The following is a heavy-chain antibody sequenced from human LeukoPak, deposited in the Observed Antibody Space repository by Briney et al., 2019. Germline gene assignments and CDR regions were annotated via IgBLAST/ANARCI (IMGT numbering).Heavy chain of an antibody. J-gene: IGHJ4*02. D-gene: IGHD6-13*01. CDR1: GFTFSSYG. CDR3: AKVSAAGGYYFDY. CDR2: ISGSGGST. Sequence: GGTLRLSCAASGFTFSSYGTSWVRQAPGKGLEWVSAISGSGGSTYYADSVKGRFTISRDNSKNTLYLQMNSLRAEDTAVYYCAKVSAAGGYYFDYWGQGTLVTVSS. V-gene: IGHV3-23*01.